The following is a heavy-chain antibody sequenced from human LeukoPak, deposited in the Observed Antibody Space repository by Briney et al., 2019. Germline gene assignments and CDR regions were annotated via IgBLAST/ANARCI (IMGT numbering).Heavy chain of an antibody. CDR2: INHSGST. Sequence: SETLSLTCTVSGGSISSGDYYWSWIRQPPGKGLEWIGEINHSGSTNYNPSLKSRVTISVDTSKNQFSLKLSSVTAADTAVYYCARGYSNYFPFDYWGQGTLVTVSS. V-gene: IGHV4-30-4*01. J-gene: IGHJ4*02. CDR3: ARGYSNYFPFDY. D-gene: IGHD4-11*01. CDR1: GGSISSGDYY.